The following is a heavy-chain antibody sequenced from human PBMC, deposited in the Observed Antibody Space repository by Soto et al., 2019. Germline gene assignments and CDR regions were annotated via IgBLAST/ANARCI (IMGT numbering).Heavy chain of an antibody. V-gene: IGHV2-26*04. CDR3: AWGSGSYSYGMDV. CDR1: GFSLSNARMG. D-gene: IGHD3-10*01. J-gene: IGHJ6*02. CDR2: IFSNDEK. Sequence: SGPTLVNPTETLTLTCTVSGFSLSNARMGVSWIRQPPGKALEWLAHIFSNDEKSYSTSLKSRLTISKDTSKSQVVLTMTNMDPVDTATYYCAWGSGSYSYGMDVWGQGTTVTV.